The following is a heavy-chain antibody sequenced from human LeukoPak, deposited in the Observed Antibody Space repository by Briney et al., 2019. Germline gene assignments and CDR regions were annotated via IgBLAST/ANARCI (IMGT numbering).Heavy chain of an antibody. CDR1: GGSFSGYY. Sequence: PSETLSLTCGVYGGSFSGYYYNWIRQSPGKGLEWIAEINHLGSTNYNPSLKSRVAISIDTFKNQFSLNLISVTAADTAVYYCARGGYNIDWMKDAPDYWGQGTLVTVSS. D-gene: IGHD6-19*01. CDR3: ARGGYNIDWMKDAPDY. J-gene: IGHJ4*02. CDR2: INHLGST. V-gene: IGHV4-34*01.